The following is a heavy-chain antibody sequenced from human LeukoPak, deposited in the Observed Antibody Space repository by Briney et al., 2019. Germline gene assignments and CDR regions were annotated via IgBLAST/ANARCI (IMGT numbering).Heavy chain of an antibody. CDR2: IYSTGST. Sequence: SETLSLTCTVSGGSISSYYWSWIRQPAGKGLEWIGRIYSTGSTNYNPSLKSRVTMSVDTSKSQFSLKLRSVTAADTAVYYCARSGLDSRYYFGMDVWAKGPRSPSP. D-gene: IGHD5-12*01. J-gene: IGHJ6*02. V-gene: IGHV4-4*07. CDR1: GGSISSYY. CDR3: ARSGLDSRYYFGMDV.